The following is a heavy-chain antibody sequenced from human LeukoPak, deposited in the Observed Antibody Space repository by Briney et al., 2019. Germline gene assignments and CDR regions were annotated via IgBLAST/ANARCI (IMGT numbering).Heavy chain of an antibody. V-gene: IGHV4-34*01. CDR2: INHSGST. Sequence: SETLSLTCAVYGGSFSGYYWSWIRQPPGKGLEWIGEINHSGSTNYNPSLKSRVTISVDTSKNQFSLKLSSVTAADTAVYYCARGTVTTWDWFDPWGQGTLVTVSS. CDR1: GGSFSGYY. J-gene: IGHJ5*02. CDR3: ARGTVTTWDWFDP. D-gene: IGHD4-17*01.